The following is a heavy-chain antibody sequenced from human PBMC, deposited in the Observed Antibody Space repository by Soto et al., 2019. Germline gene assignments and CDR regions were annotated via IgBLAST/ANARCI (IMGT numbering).Heavy chain of an antibody. D-gene: IGHD5-18*01. Sequence: SQTLSLTCAISGDSVSSNSAAWNWIRQSPSRGLEWLGRTYYRSKWYNDYAVSVKSRITINPDTSKNQFSLQLNSVTPEDAAVYYCAISGRYSYGWYFDYWGQGTLVTVSS. V-gene: IGHV6-1*01. CDR3: AISGRYSYGWYFDY. J-gene: IGHJ4*02. CDR2: TYYRSKWYN. CDR1: GDSVSSNSAA.